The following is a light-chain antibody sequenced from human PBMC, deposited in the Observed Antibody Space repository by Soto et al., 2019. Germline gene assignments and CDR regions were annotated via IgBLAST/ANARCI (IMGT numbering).Light chain of an antibody. CDR2: DAS. CDR3: QHYNHWPPL. V-gene: IGKV3-15*01. J-gene: IGKJ1*01. Sequence: IVMTQSPATLSVSPGERAPLSCRASQSVSSDLAWYQQRPGQAPRLLIHDASTRATGIPARFSGSGSGTEFTLTISSLQSEDFAVYYCQHYNHWPPLFGQGTKVDIK. CDR1: QSVSSD.